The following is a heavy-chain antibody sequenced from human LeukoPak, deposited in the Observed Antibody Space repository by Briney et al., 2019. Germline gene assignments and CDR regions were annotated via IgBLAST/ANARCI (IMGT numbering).Heavy chain of an antibody. D-gene: IGHD2-15*01. CDR2: ISGSGGST. CDR3: AKDLGRYCSGGSCYPFDY. V-gene: IGHV3-23*01. J-gene: IGHJ4*02. Sequence: GGSLRLSCAASGFTFSSYAMNWVRQAPGKGLEWVSAISGSGGSTQYADSVKGRFTISRDNSKSMLYLQMNSLRAEDTAVYYCAKDLGRYCSGGSCYPFDYWGQGTLVTVSS. CDR1: GFTFSSYA.